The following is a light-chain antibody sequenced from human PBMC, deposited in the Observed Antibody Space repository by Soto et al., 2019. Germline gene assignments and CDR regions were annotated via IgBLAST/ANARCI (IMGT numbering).Light chain of an antibody. J-gene: IGKJ1*01. CDR1: QSVNNDY. V-gene: IGKV3-20*01. CDR2: GAS. Sequence: EIVLTQSPGTLSLSPGDRATLSCRASQSVNNDYLAWYQQKPGQAPRLLIYGASNRATGIPDRFSGSGPGTDFTLTISRLEPEDFAVYYCQQYGSSGTFGQGTKVDIK. CDR3: QQYGSSGT.